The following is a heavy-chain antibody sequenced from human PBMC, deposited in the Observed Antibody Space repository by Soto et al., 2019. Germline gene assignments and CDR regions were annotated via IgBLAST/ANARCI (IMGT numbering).Heavy chain of an antibody. CDR3: ARHYYDFWSGYYDYYYYYYGMDV. D-gene: IGHD3-3*01. Sequence: GASVKVSCKASGYTFTSYYMHWVRQAPGQGLEWMGIINPSGGSTSYAQKFQGRVTMTRDTSTSTVYMELSSLRSEDTAVYYCARHYYDFWSGYYDYYYYYYGMDVWGQGTTVTVSS. CDR2: INPSGGST. CDR1: GYTFTSYY. V-gene: IGHV1-46*01. J-gene: IGHJ6*02.